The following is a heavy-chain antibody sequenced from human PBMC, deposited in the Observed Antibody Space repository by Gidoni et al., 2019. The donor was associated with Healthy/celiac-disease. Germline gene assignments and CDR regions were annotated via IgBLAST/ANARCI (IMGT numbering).Heavy chain of an antibody. CDR1: GGSCSGYY. V-gene: IGHV4-34*01. D-gene: IGHD3-22*01. Sequence: VPLQQWVAGLLKPSETLSLTCAVYGGSCSGYYWIWSRRPPGQGLEWIGEINQRGSTNYTPSLKSRVTISVDTSKHQFSLKLSSVTAADTAVYYCARGLPNYGSILGYFQHWGQGTLVTVSS. CDR2: INQRGST. J-gene: IGHJ1*01. CDR3: ARGLPNYGSILGYFQH.